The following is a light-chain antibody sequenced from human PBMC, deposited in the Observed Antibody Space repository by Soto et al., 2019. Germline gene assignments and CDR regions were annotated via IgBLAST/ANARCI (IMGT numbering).Light chain of an antibody. CDR2: DAS. J-gene: IGKJ1*01. CDR3: QQRSNWPPAWT. V-gene: IGKV3-11*01. CDR1: QSVNSY. Sequence: EIVLTQSPATLSLSPGERATLSCRASQSVNSYLAWYQQKPGQAPRLLIYDASNRATGIPARFSGSGSGTGFTLTISSLEPEVFAVYYCQQRSNWPPAWTFGQGTKVEIK.